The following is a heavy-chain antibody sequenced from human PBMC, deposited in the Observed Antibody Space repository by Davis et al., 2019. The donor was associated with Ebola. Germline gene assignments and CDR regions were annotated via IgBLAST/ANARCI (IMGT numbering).Heavy chain of an antibody. CDR2: IHDSGSS. CDR3: ARGGDYIWGSYSYYYYYGMDV. D-gene: IGHD3-16*01. Sequence: MPSETLSLTCTVSGDSVSSSNYYWSWIRQPPGKGLEWLGYIHDSGSSWFPPSLKSRIVMSMDRSKNQFSLKLSSVTAADTAVYYCARGGDYIWGSYSYYYYYGMDVWGQGTTVTVSS. J-gene: IGHJ6*02. CDR1: GDSVSSSNYY. V-gene: IGHV4-30-4*01.